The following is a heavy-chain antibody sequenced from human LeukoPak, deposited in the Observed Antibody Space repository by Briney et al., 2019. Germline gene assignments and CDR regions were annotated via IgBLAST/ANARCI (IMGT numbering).Heavy chain of an antibody. J-gene: IGHJ1*01. CDR3: ARDKSSSGYYRIGYFQH. D-gene: IGHD3-22*01. CDR1: GFTFSSYG. V-gene: IGHV3-33*01. Sequence: PGGSLRLSCAASGFTFSSYGMHWVRQAPGKGLEWVAVIWYDGSNKYHADSVKGRFTISRDNSKNTLYLQMNSLRAEDTAVYYCARDKSSSGYYRIGYFQHWGQGTLVTVSS. CDR2: IWYDGSNK.